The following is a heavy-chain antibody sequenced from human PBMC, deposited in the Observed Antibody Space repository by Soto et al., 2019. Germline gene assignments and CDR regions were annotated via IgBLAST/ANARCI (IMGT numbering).Heavy chain of an antibody. CDR3: AREGDYYDSSGYSAYYYYYGMDV. V-gene: IGHV1-18*01. CDR2: ISAYNGNT. J-gene: IGHJ6*02. Sequence: QVQLVQSGAEVKKPGASVKVSCKASGYTFTSYGISWVRQAPGQGLEWMGWISAYNGNTNYAQKLQGRVTMTTDTSKSTADMELRSLRSDDTAVYYCAREGDYYDSSGYSAYYYYYGMDVWGQGTTVTVSS. D-gene: IGHD3-22*01. CDR1: GYTFTSYG.